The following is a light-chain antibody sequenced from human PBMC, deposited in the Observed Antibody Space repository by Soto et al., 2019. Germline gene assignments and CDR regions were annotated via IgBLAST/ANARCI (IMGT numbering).Light chain of an antibody. J-gene: IGKJ2*01. V-gene: IGKV1-39*01. Sequence: DIQMTQSPSSLSASVGDRVTITCRASQSISSYLNRYQHKPGKAPQLLIYAASTLQSGVPSRFSGSRSGTDFTLTISSLQPEDVATYYCQESYNIHTFGQGTKLKIK. CDR1: QSISSY. CDR3: QESYNIHT. CDR2: AAS.